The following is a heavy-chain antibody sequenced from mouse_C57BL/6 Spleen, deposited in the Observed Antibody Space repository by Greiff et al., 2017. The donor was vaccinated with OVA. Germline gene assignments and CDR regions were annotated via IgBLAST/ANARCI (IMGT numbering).Heavy chain of an antibody. CDR3: ARGYDEDYYAKDY. V-gene: IGHV1-74*01. Sequence: QVQLQQPGAELVKPGASVKVSCKASGYTFTSYWMHWVKQRPGQGLEWIGRIHPSDSDTNYNQKFKGKATLTVDKSSSTANMQLSSLTSEDSAVYYCARGYDEDYYAKDYWGKGTSVTASS. J-gene: IGHJ4*01. D-gene: IGHD2-2*01. CDR1: GYTFTSYW. CDR2: IHPSDSDT.